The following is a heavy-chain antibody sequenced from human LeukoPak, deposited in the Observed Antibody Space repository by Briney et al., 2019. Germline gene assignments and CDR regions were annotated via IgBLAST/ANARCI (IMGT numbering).Heavy chain of an antibody. Sequence: SETLSLTCAVYGGSFSGDYWSWIRQPPGKGLEWIGEINHSGSTNYNPSLKSRVTISVDTSKNQFSLKLSSVTAADTAVYYCARGQGSWYGYYFDYWGQGTLVTVSS. CDR2: INHSGST. CDR1: GGSFSGDY. CDR3: ARGQGSWYGYYFDY. D-gene: IGHD6-13*01. V-gene: IGHV4-34*01. J-gene: IGHJ4*02.